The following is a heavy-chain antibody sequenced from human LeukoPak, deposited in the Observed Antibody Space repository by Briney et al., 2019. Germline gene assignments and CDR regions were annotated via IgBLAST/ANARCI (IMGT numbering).Heavy chain of an antibody. J-gene: IGHJ4*02. V-gene: IGHV3-30*18. D-gene: IGHD6-13*01. CDR3: AKDLVAAAGTDYDY. CDR1: GFTFSRCG. Sequence: GGSLRLSCAASGFTFSRCGMHWVRQAPGKGLEWVAVISYDGSNKYYADSVKGRFTISRDNSKNTLYLQMNSLRAEDTAVYYCAKDLVAAAGTDYDYWGQGTLVTVSS. CDR2: ISYDGSNK.